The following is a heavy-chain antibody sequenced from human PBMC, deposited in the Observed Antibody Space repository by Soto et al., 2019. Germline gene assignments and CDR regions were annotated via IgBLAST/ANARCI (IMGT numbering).Heavy chain of an antibody. V-gene: IGHV4-59*01. CDR1: GGSISSYH. J-gene: IGHJ4*02. D-gene: IGHD6-19*01. CDR2: IYYSGST. CDR3: ARDTYSSGWYRYFDY. Sequence: PSETLSLTCTVSGGSISSYHWSWIRQPPGKGLEWIGYIYYSGSTNYNPSLKSRVTISVDTSKNQFSLKLSSVTAADTAVYYCARDTYSSGWYRYFDYWGQGTLVTVSS.